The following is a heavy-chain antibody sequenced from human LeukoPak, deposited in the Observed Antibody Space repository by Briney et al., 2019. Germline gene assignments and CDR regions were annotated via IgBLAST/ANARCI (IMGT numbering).Heavy chain of an antibody. J-gene: IGHJ6*02. CDR3: ANVVAATDYFYYGMDV. Sequence: PGRSLRLSCAVSGFTFSTYGMHWVRQAPGKGLEWVAFISYDGRNKYYADSMKGRFTISRDNSKNTLYMQMNTVRDEDTAVYYCANVVAATDYFYYGMDVWGQGTTVTVSS. CDR1: GFTFSTYG. D-gene: IGHD2-15*01. V-gene: IGHV3-30*18. CDR2: ISYDGRNK.